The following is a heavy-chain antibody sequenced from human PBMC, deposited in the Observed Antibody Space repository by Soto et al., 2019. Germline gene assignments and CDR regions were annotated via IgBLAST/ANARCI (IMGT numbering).Heavy chain of an antibody. D-gene: IGHD3-10*01. Sequence: VQLVESGGGLVKPGGSLRLSCAASGFIFSDYYMSWIRQAPGKGLEWVSYISSSGSTIYYADSVKGRFTISRDNAKNSLYLQMNSLRAEDTAVYYCARTMVRGVMTLQHYYYMDVWGKGTTVTVSS. V-gene: IGHV3-11*01. CDR2: ISSSGSTI. CDR3: ARTMVRGVMTLQHYYYMDV. CDR1: GFIFSDYY. J-gene: IGHJ6*03.